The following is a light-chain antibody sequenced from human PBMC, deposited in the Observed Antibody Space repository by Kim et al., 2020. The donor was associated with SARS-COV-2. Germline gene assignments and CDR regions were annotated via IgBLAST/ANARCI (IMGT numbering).Light chain of an antibody. CDR2: AAS. Sequence: SHGEGPTVSCSASQSLLSTSLAWYQQKSGQSTRLIIYAASGRAAGVPDSFGGSGSGTDFTLTISRLEPEDCAVYYCMQYGNLPRTFGGGTKVDIK. V-gene: IGKV3-20*01. CDR3: MQYGNLPRT. CDR1: QSLLSTS. J-gene: IGKJ4*01.